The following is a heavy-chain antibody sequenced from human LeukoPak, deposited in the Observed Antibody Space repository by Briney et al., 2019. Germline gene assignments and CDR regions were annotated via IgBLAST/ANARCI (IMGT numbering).Heavy chain of an antibody. Sequence: ASVKVSCKASGYTFTSYGISWVRQAPGQGLEWMGWISAYNGNTNYAQKLQGRVTMTTDTSTSTAYMELRSLRSDDTAVYYCARDWNYYDSSARGPIDYWGQGTLVTVSS. V-gene: IGHV1-18*01. J-gene: IGHJ4*02. CDR2: ISAYNGNT. D-gene: IGHD3-22*01. CDR1: GYTFTSYG. CDR3: ARDWNYYDSSARGPIDY.